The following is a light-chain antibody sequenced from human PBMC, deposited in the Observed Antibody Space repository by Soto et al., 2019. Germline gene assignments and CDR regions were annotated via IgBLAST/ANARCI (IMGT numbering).Light chain of an antibody. CDR1: QSVSSN. CDR2: GAS. CDR3: QQYGSAPWT. V-gene: IGKV3-20*01. Sequence: ASQSVSSNLAWYQQKPGQAPRLLIYGASTRATGIPARFSGSGSGTEFTLIISRLEPEDVAVYYRQQYGSAPWTVGQGTKVDIK. J-gene: IGKJ1*01.